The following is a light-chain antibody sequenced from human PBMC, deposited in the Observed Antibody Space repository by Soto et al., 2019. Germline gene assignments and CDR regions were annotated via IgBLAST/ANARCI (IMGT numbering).Light chain of an antibody. CDR3: QQYYRSCT. Sequence: DIPLTQSPSTLSASVGDRVTITCRASQSVTDWLAWYQQKPGKAPKLLIYDASSLQSGVPSRFSGSGSGTEFSLTISSLQPDAFATYYCQQYYRSCTFGQGTKVEIK. CDR2: DAS. V-gene: IGKV1-5*01. CDR1: QSVTDW. J-gene: IGKJ2*02.